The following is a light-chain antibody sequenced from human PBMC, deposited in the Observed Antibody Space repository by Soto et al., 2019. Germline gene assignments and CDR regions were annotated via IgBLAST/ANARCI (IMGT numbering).Light chain of an antibody. CDR1: QTIDTS. CDR2: DAS. CDR3: QHYSYWPYT. J-gene: IGKJ2*01. V-gene: IGKV3-15*01. Sequence: EIGMPKSPAHLSLSIWERRTISGMASQTIDTSLAWYQRKPGQAPRLLIYDASIRATGVPAWFSGSGSGTDFTLTISSLQSEDFAVYYCQHYSYWPYTFGQGTKVDIK.